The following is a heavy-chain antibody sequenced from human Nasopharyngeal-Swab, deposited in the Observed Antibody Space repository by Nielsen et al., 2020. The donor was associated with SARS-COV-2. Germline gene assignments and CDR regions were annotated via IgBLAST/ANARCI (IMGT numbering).Heavy chain of an antibody. J-gene: IGHJ6*02. D-gene: IGHD3-9*01. CDR3: ARGCVLTGPSCYYYGMDV. Sequence: GESLKISCAASGFTFSDYYMAWVRQAPGKGLEWLSYISASGRNTDSADSVKGRFTSSRDNANNLLFLQMNSLRAEDTAVYYCARGCVLTGPSCYYYGMDVWGQGTTVTVSS. CDR2: ISASGRNT. CDR1: GFTFSDYY. V-gene: IGHV3-11*04.